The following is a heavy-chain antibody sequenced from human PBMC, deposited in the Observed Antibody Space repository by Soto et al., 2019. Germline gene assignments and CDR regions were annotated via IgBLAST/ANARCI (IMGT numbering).Heavy chain of an antibody. Sequence: QVQLQESGPGLVKPSQTLSLTCTVSGGSISSGGYYWSWIRQHPGKGLEWIGYIYYSGNTYYNPSLKSRVTTSEDTSKNQFSRKLSSVTAADTAVYYCARATYYYDSSGYSDRVLDYWGQGTLVTVSS. CDR2: IYYSGNT. V-gene: IGHV4-31*03. CDR1: GGSISSGGYY. J-gene: IGHJ4*02. CDR3: ARATYYYDSSGYSDRVLDY. D-gene: IGHD3-22*01.